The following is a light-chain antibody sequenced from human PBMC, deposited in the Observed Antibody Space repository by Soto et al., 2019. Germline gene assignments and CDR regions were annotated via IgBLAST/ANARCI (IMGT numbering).Light chain of an antibody. CDR3: QQRSNWHFT. V-gene: IGKV3-11*01. J-gene: IGKJ3*01. CDR1: QSVSSY. Sequence: EIVLTQSPATLSLSPGERATLSCRASQSVSSYLAWYQQKPGQAPRLLIYDASNRATGIPARFSGSGSGTDFTLTISSLEPEDFAVYYCQQRSNWHFTFGPGTNVDI. CDR2: DAS.